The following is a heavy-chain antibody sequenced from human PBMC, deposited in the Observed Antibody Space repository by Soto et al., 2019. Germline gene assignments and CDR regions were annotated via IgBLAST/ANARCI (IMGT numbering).Heavy chain of an antibody. CDR2: IIPISGTA. Sequence: QVQLVQSGAAVKKPGSSVKLSCKASGGTFSSYANSWVRQAPGQGLEWMGGIIPISGTANYAQKFQGRVTITADESTSTAYMELSSLRSEDTSVYYCARLMIRCLEWLPYKPNYYYGMDVLCQGTTVTVSS. CDR3: ARLMIRCLEWLPYKPNYYYGMDV. CDR1: GGTFSSYA. D-gene: IGHD3-3*01. J-gene: IGHJ6*02. V-gene: IGHV1-69*01.